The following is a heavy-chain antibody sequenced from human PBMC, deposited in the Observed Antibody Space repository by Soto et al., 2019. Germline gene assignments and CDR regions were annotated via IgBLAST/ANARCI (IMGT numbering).Heavy chain of an antibody. Sequence: SLRLSCAASGFTFSSYWMHWVRQAPGKGLVWVSRINSDGSGTSYADSVKGRFTISRDNAKNTLYLQMNSLRAEDTAVYYCAREFRDSSGYPPLDYWGQEALVTVSS. D-gene: IGHD3-22*01. J-gene: IGHJ4*01. V-gene: IGHV3-74*01. CDR3: AREFRDSSGYPPLDY. CDR1: GFTFSSYW. CDR2: INSDGSGT.